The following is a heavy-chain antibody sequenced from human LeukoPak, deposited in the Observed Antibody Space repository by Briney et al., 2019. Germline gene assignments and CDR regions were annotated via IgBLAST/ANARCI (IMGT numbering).Heavy chain of an antibody. CDR2: ISGSGGST. J-gene: IGHJ6*03. CDR1: GFTFSSYG. V-gene: IGHV3-23*01. CDR3: ARGRWEMATMAYYYYYYMDV. Sequence: PGGSLRLSCAASGFTFSSYGMSWVRQAPGKGLEWVSAISGSGGSTYYADSVKGRFTISRDNSKNTLYLQMNSLRAEDTAVYYCARGRWEMATMAYYYYYYMDVWGKGTTVTISS. D-gene: IGHD5-24*01.